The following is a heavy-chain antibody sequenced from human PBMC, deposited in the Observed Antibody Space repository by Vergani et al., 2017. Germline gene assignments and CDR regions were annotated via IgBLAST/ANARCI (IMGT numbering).Heavy chain of an antibody. V-gene: IGHV3-23*01. D-gene: IGHD6-19*01. CDR2: LSASDRRT. Sequence: EVQLLESGGDLVQPGGSLRLSCAASGFTFSSCAMSWVRQAPGKGLEWVSTLSASDRRTHYADSVKGRFTISRDNSKNTLFLHMNSLRPEDTAVYYCAKVGRSEVAGTFGAFDIWGQGTMVTVSS. CDR3: AKVGRSEVAGTFGAFDI. CDR1: GFTFSSCA. J-gene: IGHJ3*02.